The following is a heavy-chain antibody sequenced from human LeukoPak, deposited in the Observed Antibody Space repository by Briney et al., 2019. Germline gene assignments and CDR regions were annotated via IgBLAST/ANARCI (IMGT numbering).Heavy chain of an antibody. Sequence: GVLRLSCAASGFTFRSYAMNWVRQAPGKGLEWVSAISGSGSATYYADSVKGRFTISRDNSKNTLYLQMNSLRAEDTAVYYCAKDQYGEAFDIWGPGTMVTVSS. D-gene: IGHD4-17*01. CDR3: AKDQYGEAFDI. CDR2: ISGSGSAT. J-gene: IGHJ3*02. V-gene: IGHV3-23*01. CDR1: GFTFRSYA.